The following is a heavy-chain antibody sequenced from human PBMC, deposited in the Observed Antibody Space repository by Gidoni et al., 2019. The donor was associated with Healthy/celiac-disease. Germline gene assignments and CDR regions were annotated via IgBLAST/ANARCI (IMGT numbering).Heavy chain of an antibody. D-gene: IGHD6-13*01. Sequence: EVQLVESGGGLLQPGESLRLACASSGFTFSSYEMNWVRQAPGKGLEWVSYISSSGSTRYYADSVKGRLTISRDNAKNSLYLQMNSLRAEDTAVYYCARDWEAAAGFDPWGQGTLVTVSS. CDR3: ARDWEAAAGFDP. CDR2: ISSSGSTR. V-gene: IGHV3-48*03. CDR1: GFTFSSYE. J-gene: IGHJ5*02.